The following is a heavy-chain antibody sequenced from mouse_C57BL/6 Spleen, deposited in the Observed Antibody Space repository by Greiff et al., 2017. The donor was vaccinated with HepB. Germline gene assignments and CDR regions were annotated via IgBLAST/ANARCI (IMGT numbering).Heavy chain of an antibody. V-gene: IGHV5-4*01. CDR1: GFTFSSYA. CDR3: ARDDDYDAMDY. D-gene: IGHD2-3*01. Sequence: EVQGVESGGGLVKPGGSLKLSCAASGFTFSSYAMSWVRQTPEKRLEWVATISDGGSYTYYPDNVKGRFTISRDNAKNNLYLQMSHLKSEDTAMYYCARDDDYDAMDYWGQGTSVTVSS. J-gene: IGHJ4*01. CDR2: ISDGGSYT.